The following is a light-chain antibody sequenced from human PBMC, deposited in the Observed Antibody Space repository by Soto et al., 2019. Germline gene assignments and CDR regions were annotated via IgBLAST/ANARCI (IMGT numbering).Light chain of an antibody. J-gene: IGKJ1*01. V-gene: IGKV1-33*01. CDR2: AAS. Sequence: DIQMTQSPSSLSASVGDRVTITCRASQSISSYLNWYQQKPGKAPKLLIYAASSLQSGVPSRFSGSGSGTDFTFTISSLQPEDIAIYYCQQYDSLQTFGQGTKVDIK. CDR1: QSISSY. CDR3: QQYDSLQT.